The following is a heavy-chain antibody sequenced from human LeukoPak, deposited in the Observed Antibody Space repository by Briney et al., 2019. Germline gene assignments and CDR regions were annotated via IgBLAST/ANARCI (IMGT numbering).Heavy chain of an antibody. Sequence: QAGGSLRLSCAASGFTFDDYGMHWVRHAPGKGLEWVSLISGDGGSTYYADSVKGRFTISRDNSKNSLYLQMNSLRTEDTALYYCAKSESYSSSSYMDVWGKGTTVTVSS. CDR3: AKSESYSSSSYMDV. CDR1: GFTFDDYG. CDR2: ISGDGGST. V-gene: IGHV3-43*02. J-gene: IGHJ6*03. D-gene: IGHD6-6*01.